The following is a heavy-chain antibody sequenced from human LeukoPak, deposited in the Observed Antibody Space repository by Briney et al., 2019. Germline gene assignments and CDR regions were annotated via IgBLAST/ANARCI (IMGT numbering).Heavy chain of an antibody. CDR1: GYTFTGYY. D-gene: IGHD1-26*01. V-gene: IGHV1-2*02. CDR2: INPNSGGT. J-gene: IGHJ3*02. Sequence: ASVKVSCKASGYTFTGYYMHWVRQAPGQGLEWTGWINPNSGGTNYAQKLQGRVTMTRDTSISTAYMELSRLRSDDTAVYYCAREGGSYSGAFDIWGQGTMVTVSS. CDR3: AREGGSYSGAFDI.